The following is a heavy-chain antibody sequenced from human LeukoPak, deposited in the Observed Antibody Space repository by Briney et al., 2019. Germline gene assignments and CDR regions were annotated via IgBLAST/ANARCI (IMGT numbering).Heavy chain of an antibody. CDR1: GFTFSNYA. V-gene: IGHV3-23*01. Sequence: HPGASLRLSCAASGFTFSNYAMSWVRQAPGKGLEWVSAITGSGGNTYYADSVKGRFTISRDNSKNTVFLQMNSLRAEDTAVYYCAKWGDYDVLAGYYVSDYSGQGTLVTVSS. CDR3: AKWGDYDVLAGYYVSDY. J-gene: IGHJ4*02. D-gene: IGHD3-9*01. CDR2: ITGSGGNT.